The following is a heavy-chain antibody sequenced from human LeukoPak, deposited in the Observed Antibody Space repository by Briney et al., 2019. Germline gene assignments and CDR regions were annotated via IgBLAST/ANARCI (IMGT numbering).Heavy chain of an antibody. Sequence: GGSLRLSCTASGFTFSNYGMHWVRQAPGKGLEWVAVMWVWNDGSNEYYADSVKGRFTIARDNSKNTLYLQMVSLRAEDTADYYCARDRFPHDDAHYGMDVWGQGTTVTVSS. CDR1: GFTFSNYG. D-gene: IGHD3-16*01. CDR3: ARDRFPHDDAHYGMDV. J-gene: IGHJ6*02. V-gene: IGHV3-33*01. CDR2: MWVWNDGSNE.